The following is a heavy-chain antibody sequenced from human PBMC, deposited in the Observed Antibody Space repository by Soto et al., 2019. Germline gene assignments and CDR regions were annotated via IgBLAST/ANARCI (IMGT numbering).Heavy chain of an antibody. CDR2: ISYDGNTQ. CDR3: AKEMNAYEINF. Sequence: QVQLVESGGGVVQPGGSLRLSCAASGFIFSGYAMHWVRQAPGKGLEWVAVISYDGNTQYYADSVKGRFTVSRDNSNNILYLEMNNLRDEDTAMYYCAKEMNAYEINFWGQGTLVTVSS. J-gene: IGHJ4*02. CDR1: GFIFSGYA. D-gene: IGHD3-9*01. V-gene: IGHV3-30-3*01.